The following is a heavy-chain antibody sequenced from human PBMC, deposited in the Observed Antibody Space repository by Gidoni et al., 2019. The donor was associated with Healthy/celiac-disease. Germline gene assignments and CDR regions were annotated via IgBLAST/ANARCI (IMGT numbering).Heavy chain of an antibody. J-gene: IGHJ4*02. V-gene: IGHV4-59*08. D-gene: IGHD2-2*01. Sequence: QVQLQESGPGLVKPSETLSLTCTVSGGSLSSYYWSWIRQPPGKGLEWIGYIYYSGSTNYNPSLKSRVTISVDTSKNQFSLKLSSVTAADTAVYYCATSGYCSSTSCSHLDYWGQGTLVTVSS. CDR2: IYYSGST. CDR3: ATSGYCSSTSCSHLDY. CDR1: GGSLSSYY.